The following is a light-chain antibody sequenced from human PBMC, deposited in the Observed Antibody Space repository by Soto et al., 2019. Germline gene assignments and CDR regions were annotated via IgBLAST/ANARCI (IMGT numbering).Light chain of an antibody. CDR3: QQFGSPLT. CDR1: QSVNIY. V-gene: IGKV3-11*01. CDR2: DAS. J-gene: IGKJ4*01. Sequence: EIVLTQSPATLSLSPGERATLSCRASQSVNIYLAWYQQKPGQAPRLLSYDASNRATGIPDRFSGSGSGTDFTLTISRLEPEDFAVYYCQQFGSPLTFGGGTKVDIK.